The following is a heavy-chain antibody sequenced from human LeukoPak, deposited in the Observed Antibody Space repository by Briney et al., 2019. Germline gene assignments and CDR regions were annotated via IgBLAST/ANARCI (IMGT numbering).Heavy chain of an antibody. J-gene: IGHJ6*03. CDR3: ARVDSSWGYYYYYYMDV. CDR2: ISAYNGNT. D-gene: IGHD6-6*01. Sequence: ASVKVSCKASGYTFTSYGISWVRQAPGQGLERMGWISAYNGNTNYARKLQGRVTMTTDTSTSTAYMELRSLRSDDTAVYYCARVDSSWGYYYYYYMDVWGKGTTVTVSS. V-gene: IGHV1-18*01. CDR1: GYTFTSYG.